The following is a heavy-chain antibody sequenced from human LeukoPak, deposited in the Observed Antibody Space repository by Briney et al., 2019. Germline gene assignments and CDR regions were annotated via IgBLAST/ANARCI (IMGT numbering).Heavy chain of an antibody. CDR2: VNHSGRT. CDR1: GGSFSGYY. D-gene: IGHD3-10*01. V-gene: IGHV4-34*01. J-gene: IGHJ5*02. Sequence: SETLSLTCAVYGGSFSGYYWAWIRQPPEKGLEWIGEVNHSGRTNYKPSLKSRVTISVDTSKNQFSLKLKHVNPPDTAVYYCASRSGFYGSGALQWFDPWGQGTLVSVSS. CDR3: ASRSGFYGSGALQWFDP.